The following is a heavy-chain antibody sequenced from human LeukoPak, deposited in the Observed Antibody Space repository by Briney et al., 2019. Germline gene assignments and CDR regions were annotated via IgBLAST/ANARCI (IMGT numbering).Heavy chain of an antibody. CDR1: GFPGITFSNTW. J-gene: IGHJ6*03. Sequence: GGSLRLSCAASGFPGITFSNTWVNWVRQAPGKGLEWVGRIKSKSDGETSDYAAPVKARFTISSNDSKHMLFLRMNSLKSEDTAVYYCTTDPEELPNFWGKGTTVTLSS. CDR2: IKSKSDGETS. V-gene: IGHV3-15*01. D-gene: IGHD1-26*01. CDR3: TTDPEELPNF.